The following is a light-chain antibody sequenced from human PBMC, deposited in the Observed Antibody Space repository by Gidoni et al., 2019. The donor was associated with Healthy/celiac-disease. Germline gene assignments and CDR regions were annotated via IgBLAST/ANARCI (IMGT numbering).Light chain of an antibody. CDR3: QQRSNWPLT. CDR1: QGFSSY. J-gene: IGKJ4*01. CDR2: DAS. V-gene: IGKV3-11*01. Sequence: EIVLKSSPTTLSLSPGERATLSGRANQGFSSYLGWYQQKPGQAPRLHIYDASNRATGIPARFRGSGSGTDFTLPISSLEPEDCAVYYCQQRSNWPLTFGGGTKVEIK.